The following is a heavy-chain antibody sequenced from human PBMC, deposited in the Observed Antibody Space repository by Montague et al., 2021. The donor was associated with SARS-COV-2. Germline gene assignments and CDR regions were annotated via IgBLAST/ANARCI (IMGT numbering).Heavy chain of an antibody. CDR2: IYWNGDK. CDR3: AHRGMIRGLIFDY. J-gene: IGHJ4*02. Sequence: PALVKPTQTLTLTCTFSGFSLRSDDEGVAWIRQSPGQALEWLAVIYWNGDKRYSPSLQRRLTITKDTSENPVVLTMTNMDPVDTATYYCAHRGMIRGLIFDYWGQGTLVTVSS. V-gene: IGHV2-5*01. CDR1: GFSLRSDDEG. D-gene: IGHD3-10*01.